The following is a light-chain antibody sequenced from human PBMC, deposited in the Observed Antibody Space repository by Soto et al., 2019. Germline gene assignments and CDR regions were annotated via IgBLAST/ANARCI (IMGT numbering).Light chain of an antibody. CDR2: GAS. CDR1: QNVNNNY. Sequence: EVVMTPSPATLSVSPGERTTVFFKASQNVNNNYLVWYQQRPGQAPGLLIHGASSRAAGVPDRFTGSGSGTDFTLTISGLEPEDFAVYYCQQYGSSPRTFGQGTKVDIK. J-gene: IGKJ1*01. CDR3: QQYGSSPRT. V-gene: IGKV3-20*01.